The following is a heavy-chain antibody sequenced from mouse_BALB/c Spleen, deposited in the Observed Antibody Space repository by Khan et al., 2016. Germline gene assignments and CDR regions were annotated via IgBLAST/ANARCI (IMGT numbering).Heavy chain of an antibody. V-gene: IGHV1-80*01. CDR1: GYAFSGYW. CDR3: AGAPPFAP. CDR2: IYPGDGDT. J-gene: IGHJ3*01. Sequence: QVQLQQSGAELVRPGSSVKISCKASGYAFSGYWMNWVKQRPGQGLEWIGQIYPGDGDTNYNGKSKGKATLTADKSSSTAYMQLSSLTSEDSAVYFCAGAPPFAPGGQGTLVTVSA.